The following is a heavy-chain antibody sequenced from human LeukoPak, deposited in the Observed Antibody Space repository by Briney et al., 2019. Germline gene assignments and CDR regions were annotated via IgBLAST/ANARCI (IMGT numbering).Heavy chain of an antibody. J-gene: IGHJ3*02. CDR3: ARFYVWGSYRPSDAFDI. V-gene: IGHV4-34*01. CDR1: GGSFSGYY. CDR2: INHSGST. Sequence: SETLSLTCAVYGGSFSGYYWSWIRQPPGKGLEWIGEINHSGSTNYNPSLKSRVTISVDTSKNQFSLKLSSVTAADTAVYYCARFYVWGSYRPSDAFDIWGQGTMVTVSS. D-gene: IGHD3-16*02.